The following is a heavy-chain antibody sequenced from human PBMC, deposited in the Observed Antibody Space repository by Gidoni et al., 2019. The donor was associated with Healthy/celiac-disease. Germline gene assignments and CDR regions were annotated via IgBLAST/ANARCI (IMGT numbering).Heavy chain of an antibody. D-gene: IGHD6-6*01. CDR3: ARHSFRLKYSSSARPDY. J-gene: IGHJ4*02. CDR1: GYSFTSYW. V-gene: IGHV5-51*01. CDR2: IYPGDSDT. Sequence: ISCKGSGYSFTSYWIGWVRQMPGKGLEWMGLIYPGDSDTRYSPSFQGQVTISADKSISTAYLQGSSLKASDTAMYYCARHSFRLKYSSSARPDYWGQGTLVTVSS.